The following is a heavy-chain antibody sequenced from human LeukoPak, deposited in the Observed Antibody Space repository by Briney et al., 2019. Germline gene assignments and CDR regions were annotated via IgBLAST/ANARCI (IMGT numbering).Heavy chain of an antibody. V-gene: IGHV3-21*01. D-gene: IGHD3-9*01. Sequence: GGSLRLSCAASGFTFSGYSMNWVRRAPGKGLEWVSSIGSSSSYIYYADSLKGRFTISRDNARNSLYLQMNSLRAEDTAVYYCARDRTEVRYFRVFDYWGQGALVTVSS. CDR2: IGSSSSYI. CDR3: ARDRTEVRYFRVFDY. CDR1: GFTFSGYS. J-gene: IGHJ4*02.